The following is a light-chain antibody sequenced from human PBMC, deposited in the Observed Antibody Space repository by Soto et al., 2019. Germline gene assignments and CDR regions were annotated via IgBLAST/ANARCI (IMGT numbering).Light chain of an antibody. CDR3: SSYTSSSTRV. J-gene: IGLJ1*01. CDR1: SSDVGGYNP. Sequence: QSVLTQPASVSGSPGQSITISCTGTSSDVGGYNPVSWYQQHPGKAPKLVIYEATNRPSGISNRFSGSKSGNTASLTISGLQAEDEADYYCSSYTSSSTRVFGTGTRSPS. CDR2: EAT. V-gene: IGLV2-14*01.